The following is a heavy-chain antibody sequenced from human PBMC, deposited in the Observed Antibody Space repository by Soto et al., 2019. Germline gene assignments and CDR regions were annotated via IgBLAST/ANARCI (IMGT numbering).Heavy chain of an antibody. Sequence: QVQLQESGPGLVKPSETLSLTCIVSGASVSSEAYYWTWIRQSPGKGLEWIGYILSRGRTEYNPYLQSRVTISLDKSKNQVSLRVTSVTAADPAVFFCARIPDISGWPFDYWGKGALVTVSS. D-gene: IGHD6-25*01. CDR2: ILSRGRT. CDR3: ARIPDISGWPFDY. CDR1: GASVSSEAYY. J-gene: IGHJ4*02. V-gene: IGHV4-61*08.